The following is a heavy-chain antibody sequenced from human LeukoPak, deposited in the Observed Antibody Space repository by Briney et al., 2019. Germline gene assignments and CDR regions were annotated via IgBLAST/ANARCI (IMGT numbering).Heavy chain of an antibody. V-gene: IGHV3-33*01. D-gene: IGHD6-13*01. CDR1: GFTFSSYG. J-gene: IGHJ4*02. Sequence: HPGRSLRLSSAASGFTFSSYGMHWVRQAPGKGLEWVAVIWYDGSNKYYADSVKGRFTISRDNSKNTLYLQMNSLRAEDTAVYYCARDAVYSSSWQYYWGQGTLVTVSS. CDR3: ARDAVYSSSWQYY. CDR2: IWYDGSNK.